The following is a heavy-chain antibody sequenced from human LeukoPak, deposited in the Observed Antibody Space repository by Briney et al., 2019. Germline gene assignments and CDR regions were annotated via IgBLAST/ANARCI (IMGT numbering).Heavy chain of an antibody. CDR3: AKLSLGDFEYFDY. Sequence: PGGSLRLSCVSSGFIFSSYVMSWVRQAPGKGLEWVSGISVAGATTDYADSVKGRFTISRDNSKSTVYLQMNGLRVEDTALYYCAKLSLGDFEYFDYWGQGTLVTVSS. J-gene: IGHJ4*02. V-gene: IGHV3-23*01. D-gene: IGHD2-21*02. CDR1: GFIFSSYV. CDR2: ISVAGATT.